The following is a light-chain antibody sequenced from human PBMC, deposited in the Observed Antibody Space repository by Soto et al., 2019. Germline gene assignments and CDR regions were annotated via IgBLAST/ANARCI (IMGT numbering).Light chain of an antibody. J-gene: IGLJ2*01. CDR2: GNR. CDR3: QSYDSSLSGSV. CDR1: SSNIGAGND. V-gene: IGLV1-40*01. Sequence: QSVLTQPPSVSGAPGQRVTISCTGSSSNIGAGNDVHWYQHLPGTAPKLLTHGNRNRPSGVPDRFSGSKSGTSASLAITGLQAEDEADYYCQSYDSSLSGSVFGGGTKLTVL.